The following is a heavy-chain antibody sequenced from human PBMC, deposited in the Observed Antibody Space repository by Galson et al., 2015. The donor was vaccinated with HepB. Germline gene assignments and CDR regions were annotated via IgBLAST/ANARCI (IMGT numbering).Heavy chain of an antibody. CDR2: MYNSAST. D-gene: IGHD3-22*01. CDR3: ARVYYDGSPPYYFEY. J-gene: IGHJ4*02. Sequence: SETLSLTCTVSGDSMSGYYWSWIRQPPGKGLEWIGYMYNSASTNYNPSLKSRVTISVDTSKNQFSLKLTSVTAADTAVYYCARVYYDGSPPYYFEYWGQGTLVTVSS. V-gene: IGHV4-59*01. CDR1: GDSMSGYY.